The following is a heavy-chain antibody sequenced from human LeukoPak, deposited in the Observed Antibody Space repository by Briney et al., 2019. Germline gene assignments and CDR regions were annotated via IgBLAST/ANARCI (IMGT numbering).Heavy chain of an antibody. CDR3: ARGNPGYSSSWTSLYNWFDP. Sequence: SETLSLTCAVYGGSFSGYYWSWIRQPPGKGLERIGEINHSGSTNYNPSLKSRVTISVDTSKNQFSLKLSSVTAADTAVYYCARGNPGYSSSWTSLYNWFDPWGQGTLVTVSS. CDR1: GGSFSGYY. D-gene: IGHD6-13*01. CDR2: INHSGST. V-gene: IGHV4-34*01. J-gene: IGHJ5*02.